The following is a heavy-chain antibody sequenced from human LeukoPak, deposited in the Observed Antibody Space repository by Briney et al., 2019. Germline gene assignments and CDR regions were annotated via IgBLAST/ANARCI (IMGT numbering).Heavy chain of an antibody. J-gene: IGHJ4*02. CDR1: GESFSGYY. CDR3: ARHPFYVWGSYRYTPFDY. V-gene: IGHV4-34*12. CDR2: IIDTGST. D-gene: IGHD3-16*02. Sequence: SETLSLTCVVYGESFSGYYWTWIRQPPGKGLEWIGEIIDTGSTKYNPSLKSRVTISVDTSKNQFSLKLSSVTAADTAVYYCARHPFYVWGSYRYTPFDYWGQGTLVTVSS.